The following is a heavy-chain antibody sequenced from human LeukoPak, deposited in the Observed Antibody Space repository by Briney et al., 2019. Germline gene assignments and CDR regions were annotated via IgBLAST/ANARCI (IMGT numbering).Heavy chain of an antibody. CDR3: ARHQMRYSYGTLFDY. V-gene: IGHV4-59*08. D-gene: IGHD5-18*01. CDR1: GGSISSYY. CDR2: IYYSGST. J-gene: IGHJ4*02. Sequence: PSETLSLTCTVSGGSISSYYWSWSRQPPGKGLEWIGFIYYSGSTYYNPSLKSRVTISVDTSKNQFSLRLSSVTATDTAEYFCARHQMRYSYGTLFDYWGQGTLVTVSS.